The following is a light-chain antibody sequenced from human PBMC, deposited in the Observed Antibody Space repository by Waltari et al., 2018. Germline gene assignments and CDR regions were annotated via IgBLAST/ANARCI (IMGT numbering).Light chain of an antibody. CDR1: RSDVCAYDY. CDR3: CSYAGRYTNYV. Sequence: QSALTQPRAVSGSPGQSVTISCTGTRSDVCAYDYVSWYQQRPGKPPNLLIYDVTERPSGVPDRFSGSKSDNKASLTISGLQADDEADYYCCSYAGRYTNYVFGSGTKVTVL. V-gene: IGLV2-11*01. CDR2: DVT. J-gene: IGLJ1*01.